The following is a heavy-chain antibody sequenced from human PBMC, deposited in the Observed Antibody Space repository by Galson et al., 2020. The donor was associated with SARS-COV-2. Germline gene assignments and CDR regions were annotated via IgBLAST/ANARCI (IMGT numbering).Heavy chain of an antibody. J-gene: IGHJ6*03. CDR3: ARGPVGYYYDYMDV. V-gene: IGHV4-59*01. D-gene: IGHD1-26*01. CDR1: GGSISSYY. Sequence: SQTLSLTCTVSGGSISSYYWSWIRQPPGKGLEWIGYIYYSGSTNYNPSLKSRVTISVDTSKNQFSLKLSSVTAADTAVYYCARGPVGYYYDYMDVWGKGTTVTVSS. CDR2: IYYSGST.